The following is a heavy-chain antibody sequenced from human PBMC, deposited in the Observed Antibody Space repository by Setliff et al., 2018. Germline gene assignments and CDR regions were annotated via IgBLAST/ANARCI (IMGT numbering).Heavy chain of an antibody. CDR1: GYTFTGGYY. J-gene: IGHJ3*01. CDR2: TNPNSGGP. D-gene: IGHD7-27*01. V-gene: IGHV1-2*02. CDR3: ARKMGTIAFDF. Sequence: AASVKVSCKASGYTFTGGYYIHWFRQAPGQGLEWMGWTNPNSGGPKYAQNFQGRVTMTRDTSITTAYMELSRLRSDDTAVYYCARKMGTIAFDFWGQGTMVTVSS.